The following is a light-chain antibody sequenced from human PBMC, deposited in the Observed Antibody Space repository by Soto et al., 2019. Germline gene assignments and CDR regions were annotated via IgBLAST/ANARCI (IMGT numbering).Light chain of an antibody. J-gene: IGKJ3*01. Sequence: EIVLTQSPGILSLSPGEGATLSCRASQSVSSSYLAWYQQKPGQAPRLLIYGASSRATGIPDRFSGSGSGTDFTLTISRLEPEDFAVYYCQQYANSPLTVGPGTKVDI. CDR1: QSVSSSY. CDR2: GAS. V-gene: IGKV3-20*01. CDR3: QQYANSPLT.